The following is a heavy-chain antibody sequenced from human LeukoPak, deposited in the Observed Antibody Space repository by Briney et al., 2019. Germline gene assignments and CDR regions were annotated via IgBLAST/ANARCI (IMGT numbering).Heavy chain of an antibody. D-gene: IGHD3-10*01. V-gene: IGHV5-51*01. Sequence: GESLKISCKGSGYRFSYYWIGWVRQMPGKGLEWMGIIYPDDSDTRYSPSFQGHVTISADKSISTAYLQWSSLKASDTAMYYCASPHDSGSGSYYSGFDIWGQGTMVTVSS. J-gene: IGHJ3*02. CDR1: GYRFSYYW. CDR2: IYPDDSDT. CDR3: ASPHDSGSGSYYSGFDI.